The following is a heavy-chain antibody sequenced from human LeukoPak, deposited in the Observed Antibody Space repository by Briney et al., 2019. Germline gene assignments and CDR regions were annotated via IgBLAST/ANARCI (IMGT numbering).Heavy chain of an antibody. D-gene: IGHD3-22*01. CDR3: ARDYYDSSGSDAFDI. V-gene: IGHV5-10-1*01. Sequence: GESPKISCKGSGYSFTNYWISWVRQMPGKGLEWMGKIDPSDSYANYSPSFQGHVTISADKSITTAYLQWGSLKASDTAMYYCARDYYDSSGSDAFDIWGQGTMVTVYS. CDR2: IDPSDSYA. CDR1: GYSFTNYW. J-gene: IGHJ3*02.